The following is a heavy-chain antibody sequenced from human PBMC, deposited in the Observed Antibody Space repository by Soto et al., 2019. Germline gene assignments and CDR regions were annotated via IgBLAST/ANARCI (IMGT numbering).Heavy chain of an antibody. CDR1: GFTFSSYA. CDR2: ISGSGGST. J-gene: IGHJ6*02. Sequence: GGSLRLSCAASGFTFSSYAMSWVRQAPGKGLEWVSAISGSGGSTYYADSVKGRFTISRDNSKNTLYLQMNSLRAEDTAVYYCAKEDGDGYCSSTSCYGGGMDVWGQGTTVTVSS. D-gene: IGHD2-2*03. CDR3: AKEDGDGYCSSTSCYGGGMDV. V-gene: IGHV3-23*01.